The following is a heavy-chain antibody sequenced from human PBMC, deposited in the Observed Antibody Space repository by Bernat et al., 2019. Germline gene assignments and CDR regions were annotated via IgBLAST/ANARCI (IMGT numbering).Heavy chain of an antibody. V-gene: IGHV3-48*01. Sequence: EVQLVESGGGLVQPGGSLRLSCAASGFTFSSYSMNWVRQAPGKGLEWVSYISSSSSTIYCADSVKGRFTISRDNAKNSLYLQMNSLRAEDTAVYYCAREDDWNYSGFYYYYGMDVWGQGTTVTVSS. CDR3: AREDDWNYSGFYYYYGMDV. CDR1: GFTFSSYS. D-gene: IGHD1-7*01. J-gene: IGHJ6*02. CDR2: ISSSSSTI.